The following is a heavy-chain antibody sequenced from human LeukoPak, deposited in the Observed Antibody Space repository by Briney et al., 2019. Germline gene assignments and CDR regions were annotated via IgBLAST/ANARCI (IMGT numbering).Heavy chain of an antibody. CDR2: IKSKTDGGTT. Sequence: GGSLRLSCAASGFTFSSAWMGWVRQAPGKGLEWVGRIKSKTDGGTTDYAAPVKVRFTISRDDSKTTLYLQMSSLREEDTAVYYCARGHSGGVWGQGTLVTVSS. V-gene: IGHV3-15*01. CDR1: GFTFSSAW. J-gene: IGHJ4*02. CDR3: ARGHSGGV. D-gene: IGHD4-23*01.